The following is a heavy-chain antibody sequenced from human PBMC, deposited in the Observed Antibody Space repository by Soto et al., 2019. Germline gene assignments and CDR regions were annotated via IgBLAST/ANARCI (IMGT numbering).Heavy chain of an antibody. J-gene: IGHJ6*02. CDR1: GLSGSSNY. CDR3: ARDSTWIPYYHYGMDV. Sequence: EVQLVESGGGLIQPGGSLRLSCAASGLSGSSNYMSWVRQAPGKGLEWVSVIYSGGNTHYADSVKGRFTISRDNYTNTLYLQMNSLRAEDTAVYYCARDSTWIPYYHYGMDVWGQGTTVTVSS. V-gene: IGHV3-53*01. D-gene: IGHD5-18*01. CDR2: IYSGGNT.